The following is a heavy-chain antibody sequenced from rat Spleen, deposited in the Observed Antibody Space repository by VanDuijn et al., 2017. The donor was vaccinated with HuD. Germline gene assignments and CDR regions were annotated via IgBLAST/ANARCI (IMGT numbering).Heavy chain of an antibody. V-gene: IGHV5-35*01. CDR1: GFTFSSSW. Sequence: EVQLVESGGGLVQPGSPLKLSCAVSGFTFSSSWLNWIRQAPGTGLEWVATMNPDGSSTYYPDTVKGRSTISRDNAKSTLYLQMDSLRSEDTATYYCARHFGLYYFDYWGQGVMVTVSS. CDR2: MNPDGSST. CDR3: ARHFGLYYFDY. D-gene: IGHD4-3*01. J-gene: IGHJ2*01.